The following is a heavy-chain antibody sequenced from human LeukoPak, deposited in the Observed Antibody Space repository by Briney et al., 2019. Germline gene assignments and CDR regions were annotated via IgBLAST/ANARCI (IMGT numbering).Heavy chain of an antibody. J-gene: IGHJ6*02. CDR2: ISSSSSYI. CDR3: ANRGRDSSGPGNGMDV. Sequence: GGSLRLSCAASGFTFSDYYMSWIRQAPGKGLEWVSSISSSSSYIYYADSVKGRFTISRDNAKNSLYLQMNSLRAEDTAVYYCANRGRDSSGPGNGMDVWGQGTTATVSS. V-gene: IGHV3-11*06. D-gene: IGHD3-22*01. CDR1: GFTFSDYY.